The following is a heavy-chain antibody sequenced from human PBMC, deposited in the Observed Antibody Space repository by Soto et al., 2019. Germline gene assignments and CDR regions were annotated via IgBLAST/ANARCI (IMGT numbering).Heavy chain of an antibody. J-gene: IGHJ5*02. V-gene: IGHV1-3*01. D-gene: IGHD4-17*01. CDR2: INAGNGNT. Sequence: QVQLVQSGAEVKKPGASVKVSCKASGYTFTSYAMHWVRQAPGQRLEWMGWINAGNGNTKYSQKFQGRVIITRDTSASTAYMELSSLRTEDTAVYYCARDPTGDNWFDPWGQGTLVTVSS. CDR1: GYTFTSYA. CDR3: ARDPTGDNWFDP.